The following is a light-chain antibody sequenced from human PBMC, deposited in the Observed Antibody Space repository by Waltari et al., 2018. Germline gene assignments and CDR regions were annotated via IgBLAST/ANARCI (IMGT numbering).Light chain of an antibody. J-gene: IGLJ2*01. Sequence: QSGLTQPPSVSGAPGPRVTIPCTGRSSHIGAGYDVHWYQLLPGTAPKLLIYGNSNRPSGVPDRFSGSKSGTSASLAITGLQAEDEAGYYCQSYDSSLSGSVFGGGTKLTVL. CDR3: QSYDSSLSGSV. V-gene: IGLV1-40*01. CDR1: SSHIGAGYD. CDR2: GNS.